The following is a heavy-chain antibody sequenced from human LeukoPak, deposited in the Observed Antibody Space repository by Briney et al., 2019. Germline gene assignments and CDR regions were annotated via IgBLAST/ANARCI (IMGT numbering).Heavy chain of an antibody. Sequence: GASVTVSCTASGYTFTYRYLHWVRQAPGQALEWMGWITPFNGNTNYAQKFQDRVTITRDRSMSTVYMGLSSLRSEDTAMYYCASYYDRSGYYSDGPLDIWGRGTVVTVSS. CDR1: GYTFTYRY. V-gene: IGHV1-45*02. D-gene: IGHD3-22*01. J-gene: IGHJ3*02. CDR2: ITPFNGNT. CDR3: ASYYDRSGYYSDGPLDI.